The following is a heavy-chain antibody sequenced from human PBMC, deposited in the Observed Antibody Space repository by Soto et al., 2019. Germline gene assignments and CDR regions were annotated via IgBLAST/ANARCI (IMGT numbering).Heavy chain of an antibody. CDR3: ARGRRYFWSGYSTSNWFDP. CDR2: INHSGST. V-gene: IGHV4-34*01. J-gene: IGHJ5*02. CDR1: GGSFSGYY. D-gene: IGHD3-3*01. Sequence: QVQLQQWGAGLLKPSETLSLTCAVYGGSFSGYYWSWIRQPPGKGLEWIGEINHSGSTNYNPSLMSRVTISVETSKSQFSLRLSSVTGAATAVYYCARGRRYFWSGYSTSNWFDPWGQGTLVNVSS.